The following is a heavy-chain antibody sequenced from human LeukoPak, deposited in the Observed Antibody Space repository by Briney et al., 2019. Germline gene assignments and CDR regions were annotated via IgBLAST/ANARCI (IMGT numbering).Heavy chain of an antibody. CDR1: GFTLRSDV. Sequence: GGSLRLSCVASGFTLRSDVMNWVRQTPGKGLEWVSSISGSGDSTFYADSVKGRFSISRDNSKNTLYLQVNGLRTEDTAVYYCAKDRLLNCRGDCYIFDYWGQGTVVTVSS. CDR2: ISGSGDST. J-gene: IGHJ4*02. D-gene: IGHD2-21*02. V-gene: IGHV3-23*01. CDR3: AKDRLLNCRGDCYIFDY.